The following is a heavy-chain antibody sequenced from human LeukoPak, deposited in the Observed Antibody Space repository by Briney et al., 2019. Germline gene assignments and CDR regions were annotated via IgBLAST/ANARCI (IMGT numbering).Heavy chain of an antibody. D-gene: IGHD3-22*01. V-gene: IGHV3-21*01. CDR3: AKADRPGPYDSSGYFIGGGLDY. Sequence: PGGSLRLSCAASGFTFRSYTLNWVRQAPGKWLEWVSSISGDNTYIYYADSVKGRFTISRDNTKNSVFLQMNGLRAEDTAVYYCAKADRPGPYDSSGYFIGGGLDYWGQGTLVTVSS. CDR1: GFTFRSYT. CDR2: ISGDNTYI. J-gene: IGHJ4*02.